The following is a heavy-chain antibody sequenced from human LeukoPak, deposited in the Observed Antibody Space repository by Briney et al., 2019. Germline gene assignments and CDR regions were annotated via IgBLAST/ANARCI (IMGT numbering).Heavy chain of an antibody. D-gene: IGHD6-6*01. CDR1: GGTFSSYA. CDR3: ARNLDSSSSLYYYYMDV. CDR2: IIPIFGTA. V-gene: IGHV1-69*05. Sequence: SVKVSCKASGGTFSSYAISWVRQAPGQGLEWMGGIIPIFGTANYAQKFQGRVTITTDESTSTAYMELSSLRSEDTAVYYCARNLDSSSSLYYYYMDVWGKGTTVTVSS. J-gene: IGHJ6*03.